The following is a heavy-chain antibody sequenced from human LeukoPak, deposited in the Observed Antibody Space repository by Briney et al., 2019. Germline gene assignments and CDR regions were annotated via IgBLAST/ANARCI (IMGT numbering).Heavy chain of an antibody. Sequence: GASVKVSCKASGYTFTGYYMHWVRQAPGQGLEWMGWINPKRGGTNYAQKLQGRVTMTTDTSTGTAYMELRSLRSDDTAVYYCARNKGYSSTWFDPWGQGTLVTVSS. CDR3: ARNKGYSSTWFDP. CDR1: GYTFTGYY. D-gene: IGHD6-13*01. V-gene: IGHV1-2*02. J-gene: IGHJ5*02. CDR2: INPKRGGT.